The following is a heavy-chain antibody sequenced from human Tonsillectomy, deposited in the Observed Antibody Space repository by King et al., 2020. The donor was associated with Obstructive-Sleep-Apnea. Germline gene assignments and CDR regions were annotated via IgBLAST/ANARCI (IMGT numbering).Heavy chain of an antibody. V-gene: IGHV4-59*08. Sequence: MQLQESGPGLVKPSQTLSLTCTVSGGSISSYYWSWIRQPPGKGLEWIGYIYYSGSTNYNPSLKSRVTISVETSKNQFSLKLSSVTAADTAVYYCARLNFGSGSKFDYWGQGTLVTVSS. CDR2: IYYSGST. D-gene: IGHD3-10*01. CDR1: GGSISSYY. CDR3: ARLNFGSGSKFDY. J-gene: IGHJ4*02.